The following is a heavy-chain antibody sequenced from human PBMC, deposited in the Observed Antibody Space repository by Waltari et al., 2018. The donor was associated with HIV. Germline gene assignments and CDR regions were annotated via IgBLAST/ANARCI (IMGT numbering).Heavy chain of an antibody. CDR3: ARIRSVTTWGLGRGYYFDY. J-gene: IGHJ4*02. D-gene: IGHD4-17*01. CDR2: IFANDEK. Sequence: QVTLKESGPVLVKPTETLTLTCTVSGFSLSNARMGVSWIRQPPGKALEWLAHIFANDEKSYSTSLKSRLTISKDTSKSQVVLTMTNMDPVDTATYYCARIRSVTTWGLGRGYYFDYWGQGTLVTVSS. V-gene: IGHV2-26*01. CDR1: GFSLSNARMG.